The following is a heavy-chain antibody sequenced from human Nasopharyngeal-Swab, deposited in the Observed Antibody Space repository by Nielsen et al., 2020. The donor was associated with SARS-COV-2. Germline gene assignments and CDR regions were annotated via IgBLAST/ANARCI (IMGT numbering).Heavy chain of an antibody. D-gene: IGHD6-19*01. Sequence: GESLKISCAASGFTFSNYAMTRVRQAPGKGLEWVSAISGSGESTYYADSVKGRFTISRDNSKNTLYLQMNSLRVEDTAVYYCAKGTRPAVSATGNYWGQGTLVTVSS. CDR1: GFTFSNYA. J-gene: IGHJ4*02. V-gene: IGHV3-23*01. CDR3: AKGTRPAVSATGNY. CDR2: ISGSGEST.